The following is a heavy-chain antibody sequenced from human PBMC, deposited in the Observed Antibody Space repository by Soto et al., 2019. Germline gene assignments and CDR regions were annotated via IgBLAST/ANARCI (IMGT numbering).Heavy chain of an antibody. J-gene: IGHJ4*02. Sequence: GGSLRLSCAASGFTLSNAGMTWVRQAPGKGLEWVGRIKTNIDGGTTDYAAPVEGRFTISRDDSKNTLYLQMNSLKTEDTAMHYCSTVDCRRTSCSHYCGQGTLVNVS. CDR3: STVDCRRTSCSHY. CDR2: IKTNIDGGTT. CDR1: GFTLSNAG. V-gene: IGHV3-15*01. D-gene: IGHD2-2*01.